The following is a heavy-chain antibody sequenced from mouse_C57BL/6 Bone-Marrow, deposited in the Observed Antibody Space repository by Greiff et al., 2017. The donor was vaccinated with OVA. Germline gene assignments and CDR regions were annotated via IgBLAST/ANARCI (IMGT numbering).Heavy chain of an antibody. CDR3: TTGAGLL. D-gene: IGHD2-3*01. CDR2: IDPENGDT. V-gene: IGHV14-4*01. J-gene: IGHJ2*01. Sequence: EVKLQESGAELVRPGASVKLSCTASGFNIKDDYMHWVKQRPEQGLEWIGWIDPENGDTEYASKFQGKATITADTSSNTAYLQLSSLTSEDTAVYYCTTGAGLLRAPGTTLTVSS. CDR1: GFNIKDDY.